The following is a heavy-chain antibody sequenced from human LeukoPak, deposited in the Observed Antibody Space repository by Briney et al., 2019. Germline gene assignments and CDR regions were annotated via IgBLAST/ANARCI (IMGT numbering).Heavy chain of an antibody. J-gene: IGHJ2*01. CDR3: ARGLYGDYGWYFDL. V-gene: IGHV4-34*01. D-gene: IGHD4-17*01. CDR2: INHSGST. Sequence: SETLSLTCAVYSGSFSGYYWSWIRQPPGKGLEWIGEINHSGSTNYNPSLKSRVTISVDTSKNQFSLKLSSVTAADTAAYYCARGLYGDYGWYFDLWGRGTLVTVSS. CDR1: SGSFSGYY.